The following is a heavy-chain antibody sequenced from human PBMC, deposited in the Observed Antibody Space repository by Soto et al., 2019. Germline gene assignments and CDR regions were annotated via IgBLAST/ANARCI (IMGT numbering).Heavy chain of an antibody. CDR3: SQRGMAIDY. CDR1: GFTFSSYA. V-gene: IGHV3-23*01. Sequence: EVQLLESGGGLVQPGGSLRLSCAASGFTFSSYAMSWVRQAPGKGLEWVSALSGSGGSTYYADSVKGRFTISRDNSKNTLYLQMNSLRADDTAVYYCSQRGMAIDYWGQGTLVTVSS. D-gene: IGHD5-12*01. CDR2: LSGSGGST. J-gene: IGHJ4*02.